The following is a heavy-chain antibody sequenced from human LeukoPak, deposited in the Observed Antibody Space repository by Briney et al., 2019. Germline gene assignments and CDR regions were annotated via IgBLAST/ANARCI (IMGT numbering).Heavy chain of an antibody. CDR1: GGSFSGYY. CDR2: INHSGST. V-gene: IGHV4-34*01. Sequence: SEALSLTCAVYGGSFSGYYWSWIRQPPGKGLEWSGEINHSGSTNYNPSLKSRVTISVDTSKNQFSLKLSSVTAADTAVYYCARGRGSSYYYYYMDVWGKGTTVTVSS. D-gene: IGHD6-6*01. J-gene: IGHJ6*03. CDR3: ARGRGSSYYYYYMDV.